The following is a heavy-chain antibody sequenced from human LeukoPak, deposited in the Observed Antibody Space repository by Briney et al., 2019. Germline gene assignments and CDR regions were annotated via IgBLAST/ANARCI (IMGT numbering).Heavy chain of an antibody. J-gene: IGHJ4*02. CDR1: GGSFSGYY. CDR3: ARTSIYYASSGYHS. V-gene: IGHV4-34*01. D-gene: IGHD3-22*01. Sequence: SETLSLTCAVYGGSFSGYYWSWIRQPPGKGLEWIGEINHSGSTNYNPSLKSRVTISVDTSKNQFSLKLSSVTAADTAVYYCARTSIYYASSGYHSWGQGTLVTVSS. CDR2: INHSGST.